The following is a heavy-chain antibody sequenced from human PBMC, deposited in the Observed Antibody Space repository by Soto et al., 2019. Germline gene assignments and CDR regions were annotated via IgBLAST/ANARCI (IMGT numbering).Heavy chain of an antibody. CDR1: GFTFSDYY. CDR2: SRDKGNSYST. V-gene: IGHV3-72*01. J-gene: IGHJ4*02. Sequence: EVQLVESGGGLVQPGGSLRLSCAGSGFTFSDYYIDWVRQAPGKGLEWVGGSRDKGNSYSTDYAASVKGRFTISRDASKNSLFLQMNSLKTEDTALYYCTRSITGTTSSDYWGQGTLVTVSS. CDR3: TRSITGTTSSDY. D-gene: IGHD1-7*01.